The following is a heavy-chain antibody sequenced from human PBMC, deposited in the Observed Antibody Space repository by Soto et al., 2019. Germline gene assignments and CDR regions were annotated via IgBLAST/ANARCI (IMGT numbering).Heavy chain of an antibody. CDR1: GGSISSGDYY. CDR2: IYYSGST. CDR3: ARDGSGYDPFDY. V-gene: IGHV4-30-4*01. J-gene: IGHJ4*02. D-gene: IGHD5-12*01. Sequence: PWETLSLTGTVSGGSISSGDYYWSWIRQPPGKGLEWIGYIYYSGSTYYNPSLKSRVTISVDTSKNQFSLKLSSVTAADTAVYYCARDGSGYDPFDYWGQGTLVTVSS.